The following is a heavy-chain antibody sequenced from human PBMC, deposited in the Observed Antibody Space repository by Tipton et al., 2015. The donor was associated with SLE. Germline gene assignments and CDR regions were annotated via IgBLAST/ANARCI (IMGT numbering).Heavy chain of an antibody. Sequence: TLSLTCTVSGGSISGHYWSWIRQPPGKGLEWIAYIFHTGTTNYNPSLKSRVSISLDASKNQLSLKLTSVTAADTAVYYCARHIGYGQNWFDPWGQGTLVTVPS. CDR3: ARHIGYGQNWFDP. D-gene: IGHD5-12*01. CDR2: IFHTGTT. J-gene: IGHJ5*02. V-gene: IGHV4-59*11. CDR1: GGSISGHY.